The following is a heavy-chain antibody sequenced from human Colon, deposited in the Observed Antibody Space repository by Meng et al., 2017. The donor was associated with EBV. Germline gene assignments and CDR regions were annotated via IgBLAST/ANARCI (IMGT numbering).Heavy chain of an antibody. J-gene: IGHJ5*02. D-gene: IGHD4-11*01. Sequence: QVQLVQSGAVLKNPGXSVKVSCKASGYTFASYGISWVRQAPGQGLEWMGWISAYKGNADYAQNLQGRVTMTTDTSTNTAYMELRSLRPDDTAVYFCARGLVGPWGQGTLVTVSS. CDR1: GYTFASYG. CDR3: ARGLVGP. CDR2: ISAYKGNA. V-gene: IGHV1-18*01.